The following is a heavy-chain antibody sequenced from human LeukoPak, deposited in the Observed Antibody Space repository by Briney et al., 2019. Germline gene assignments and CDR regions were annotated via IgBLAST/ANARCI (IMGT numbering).Heavy chain of an antibody. CDR1: GASVSSDNYY. V-gene: IGHV4-61*01. Sequence: PSETLSLTCTVSGASVSSDNYYWSWIRQPLGKGLEWIGYIYYSGSAKYNPSLKSRVTISVDTSKNQFSLKLRSVTAADTAVYYCARYLDTAMVRAGYFDYWGQGTLVTVSS. D-gene: IGHD5-18*01. CDR3: ARYLDTAMVRAGYFDY. J-gene: IGHJ4*02. CDR2: IYYSGSA.